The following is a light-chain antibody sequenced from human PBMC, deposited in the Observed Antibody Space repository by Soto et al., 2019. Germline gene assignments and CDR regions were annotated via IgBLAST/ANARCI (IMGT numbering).Light chain of an antibody. J-gene: IGKJ3*01. CDR3: LQLFICPPA. CDR1: QGIINY. Sequence: IQLTQSPSSLSASVGDRVTITCRASQGIINYLAWYQQKPGKAPKLLIYGASTLQSGVPSRFGGSGSGTDFTLTVSSLQPEECATYYCLQLFICPPAFGPGTKVDIK. V-gene: IGKV1-9*01. CDR2: GAS.